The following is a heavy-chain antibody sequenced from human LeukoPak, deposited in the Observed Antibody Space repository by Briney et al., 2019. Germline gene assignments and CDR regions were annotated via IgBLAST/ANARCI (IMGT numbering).Heavy chain of an antibody. V-gene: IGHV1-2*02. D-gene: IGHD3-10*02. CDR1: GYTFTGYY. Sequence: ASVKVSCKASGYTFTGYYMHWVRQAPGQGLEWMGWISPNSGGTNYAQKFQGRVTMTRDTSISTAYMELSRLRSDDTAVYYCARAVTMLNWFDPWGQGTLVTVSS. CDR2: ISPNSGGT. CDR3: ARAVTMLNWFDP. J-gene: IGHJ5*02.